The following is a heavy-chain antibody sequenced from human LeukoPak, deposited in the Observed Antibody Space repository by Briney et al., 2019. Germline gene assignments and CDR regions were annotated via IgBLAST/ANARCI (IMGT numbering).Heavy chain of an antibody. CDR2: ISYSGTT. CDR3: ARDRTIFGVGNYYYYGMDV. J-gene: IGHJ6*02. CDR1: GGSISSAGYY. V-gene: IGHV4-31*03. Sequence: SETLSLTCTVSGGSISSAGYYCTWIRQHPGKGLEWIGYISYSGTTYYNPSLKSRVTISVDTSKNQFSLKLSSVTAADTAVYYCARDRTIFGVGNYYYYGMDVWGQGTTVTVSS. D-gene: IGHD3-3*01.